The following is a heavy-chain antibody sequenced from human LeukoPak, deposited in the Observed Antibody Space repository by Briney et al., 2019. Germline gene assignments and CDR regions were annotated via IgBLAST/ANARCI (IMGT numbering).Heavy chain of an antibody. CDR2: IYYSGST. D-gene: IGHD2-2*01. CDR3: ARYCSSTSCYPGGWFDP. Sequence: SETLSLTCTVSGSSISSSSYYWGWIRQPPGKGLVWIGSIYYSGSTYYNPSLKSRVTISVDTSKNQFSLKLSSVTAADTAVYYCARYCSSTSCYPGGWFDPWGQGTLVTVSS. J-gene: IGHJ5*02. CDR1: GSSISSSSYY. V-gene: IGHV4-39*01.